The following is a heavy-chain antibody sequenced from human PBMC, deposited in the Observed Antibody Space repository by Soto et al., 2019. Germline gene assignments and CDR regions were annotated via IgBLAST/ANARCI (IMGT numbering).Heavy chain of an antibody. J-gene: IGHJ4*02. Sequence: QLQLQESGSGLVKPSQTLSLTCAVSGGSISSGGYSWSWIRHPPGKGLESIGYIYHSGSTYYNPALKSRVTISVARSKNQFSPKLSSVTAADTAVYFCAAGGGLPRYYWGQGALVSVSS. D-gene: IGHD5-12*01. V-gene: IGHV4-30-2*01. CDR1: GGSISSGGYS. CDR2: IYHSGST. CDR3: AAGGGLPRYY.